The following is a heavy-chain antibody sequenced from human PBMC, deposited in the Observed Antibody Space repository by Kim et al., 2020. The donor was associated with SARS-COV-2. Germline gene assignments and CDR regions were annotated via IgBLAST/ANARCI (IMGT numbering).Heavy chain of an antibody. J-gene: IGHJ4*02. CDR1: GFSFNSRA. CDR3: ATEGLSVRDHRSF. V-gene: IGHV3-64*01. CDR2: ISSNGGST. Sequence: GGSLRLSCAASGFSFNSRAMHWVRQAPGKGLEYVSSISSNGGSTYYVKSVKGRFSISRDNTNNTLYLQMGSLRAEDMAVYYCATEGLSVRDHRSFWGQGTLVTVSS. D-gene: IGHD1-1*01.